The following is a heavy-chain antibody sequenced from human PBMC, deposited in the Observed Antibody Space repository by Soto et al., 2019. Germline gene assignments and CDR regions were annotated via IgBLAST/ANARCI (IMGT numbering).Heavy chain of an antibody. Sequence: PSETLSLTCTVSGGSFSRSSYYWGWIRQPPGKGLEWIGSIYYSGTTYYNPSLKSRVTIFVDTSTNQFSLKLSSVTAADTAVYYYARHFVYYYYYMDVWGKGTTVTVSS. CDR1: GGSFSRSSYY. J-gene: IGHJ6*03. D-gene: IGHD3-3*01. CDR3: ARHFVYYYYYMDV. CDR2: IYYSGTT. V-gene: IGHV4-39*01.